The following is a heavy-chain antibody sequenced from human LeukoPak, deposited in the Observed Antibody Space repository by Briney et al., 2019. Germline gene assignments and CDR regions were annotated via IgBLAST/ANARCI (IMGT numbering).Heavy chain of an antibody. Sequence: ASVKFSCKASGYTFTSYGISWVRQAPGQGLEWMGWISAYNGNTNYAQKLQGRVTMTTDTSTSTAYMELRSLRSDDTAVYYCARGNTYYYDSSGYYRYYYYGMDVWGQGTTVTVSS. V-gene: IGHV1-18*01. CDR3: ARGNTYYYDSSGYYRYYYYGMDV. CDR1: GYTFTSYG. J-gene: IGHJ6*02. D-gene: IGHD3-22*01. CDR2: ISAYNGNT.